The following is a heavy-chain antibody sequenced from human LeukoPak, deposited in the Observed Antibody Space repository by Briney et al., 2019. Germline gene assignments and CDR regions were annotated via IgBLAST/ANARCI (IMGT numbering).Heavy chain of an antibody. CDR1: GYTFTRYY. CDR2: INPSGGST. J-gene: IGHJ2*01. CDR3: ARGKAHYWYFDL. V-gene: IGHV1-46*01. Sequence: ASVKVSCKASGYTFTRYYMHWVRQAPGQGREWMGIINPSGGSTRYAQKFQGRVTMTRDMSTSTVYMELSSLRSEDRAVYYCARGKAHYWYFDLWGRGTLVTVSS.